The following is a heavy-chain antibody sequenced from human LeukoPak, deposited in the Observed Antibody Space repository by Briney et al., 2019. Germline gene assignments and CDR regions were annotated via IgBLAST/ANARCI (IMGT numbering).Heavy chain of an antibody. J-gene: IGHJ4*02. CDR1: GDSISSDY. CDR2: INYSGRS. V-gene: IGHV4-59*08. Sequence: SETLSLTCNVSGDSISSDYWSWIRQPPGKGLEWIGYINYSGRSGYNPALKSRVTISVDTSSNQVSLKLRSVTAADTAVYYCARLDCSADACYNYWGLGSLFTVSS. CDR3: ARLDCSADACYNY. D-gene: IGHD2-15*01.